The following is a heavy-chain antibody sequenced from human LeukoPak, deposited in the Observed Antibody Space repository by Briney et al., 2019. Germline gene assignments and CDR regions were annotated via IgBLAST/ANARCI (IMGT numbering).Heavy chain of an antibody. CDR1: GFTFRSYW. J-gene: IGHJ6*02. CDR3: ARDSTVATCHGVDV. Sequence: PGGSLRLSCVASGFTFRSYWMSWVRQAPGKGLEWVANIQHDGSEKNYIDSVQGRFTISRDNAKTSLYLQLSSLRVEDTAVYYCARDSTVATCHGVDVWGQGTTVTVSS. D-gene: IGHD6-19*01. V-gene: IGHV3-7*01. CDR2: IQHDGSEK.